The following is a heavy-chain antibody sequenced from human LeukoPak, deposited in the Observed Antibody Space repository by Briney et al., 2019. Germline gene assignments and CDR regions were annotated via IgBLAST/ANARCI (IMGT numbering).Heavy chain of an antibody. D-gene: IGHD2-2*02. CDR2: IIPIFGTA. CDR3: ARANLVRYCSSTSCYTGLNYYYYYMDV. CDR1: GGTFSSYA. Sequence: SVKVSCKASGGTFSSYAISWVRQAPGQGLEWMGGIIPIFGTANYAQKFQGRVTITTDESTSTAYMELSSLRSEDTAVYYCARANLVRYCSSTSCYTGLNYYYYYMDVWGKGTTVTVSS. V-gene: IGHV1-69*05. J-gene: IGHJ6*03.